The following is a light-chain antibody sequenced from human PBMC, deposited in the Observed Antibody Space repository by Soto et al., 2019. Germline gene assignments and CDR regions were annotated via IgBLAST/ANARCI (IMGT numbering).Light chain of an antibody. CDR3: QQYSKEST. V-gene: IGKV1-5*03. CDR2: KAS. J-gene: IGKJ2*01. CDR1: QDITNY. Sequence: DIQMTQSPSSLSASVGDRVTIICQASQDITNYLNWYQQKPGKAPKLLIYKASRLESGVPSRFSASGSGTDFTLTINSLQSDDFATYFCQQYSKESTFGQGTKLEIK.